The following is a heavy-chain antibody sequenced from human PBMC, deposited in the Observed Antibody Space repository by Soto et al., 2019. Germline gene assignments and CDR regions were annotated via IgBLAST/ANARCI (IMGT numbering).Heavy chain of an antibody. CDR3: ARTSSGGNSCDYDY. CDR1: GYTFTSYY. J-gene: IGHJ4*01. V-gene: IGHV1-46*01. CDR2: INPSGGST. D-gene: IGHD2-21*02. Sequence: QVQLVQSGAEVKKPGASVKVSCKASGYTFTSYYMHWVRQAPGQGLELMGIINPSGGSTSYAQNSQGSVTMTMDTSTSTVYMELSILRSEDTAVYYCARTSSGGNSCDYDYCGHGTLVTVSS.